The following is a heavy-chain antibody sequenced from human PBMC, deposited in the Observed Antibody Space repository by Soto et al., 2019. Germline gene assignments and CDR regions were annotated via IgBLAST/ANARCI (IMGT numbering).Heavy chain of an antibody. V-gene: IGHV4-39*01. CDR1: GGFVGSSVGSKTYF. J-gene: IGHJ4*02. Sequence: SENLSLTCTVSGGFVGSSVGSKTYFWGWSRRPPGKGLEWIGSFHYGGNTYSNPSLQSRVTISVDTSRNQFSLQLSSATAADTAVYYCARHVLGAWRWDYWGQGMLVTVSS. CDR3: ARHVLGAWRWDY. CDR2: FHYGGNT.